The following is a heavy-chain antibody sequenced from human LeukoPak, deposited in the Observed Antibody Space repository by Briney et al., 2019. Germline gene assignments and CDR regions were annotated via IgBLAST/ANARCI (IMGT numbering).Heavy chain of an antibody. J-gene: IGHJ4*02. CDR3: AKDTAAAGSLVGY. CDR2: ISGGST. V-gene: IGHV3-23*01. D-gene: IGHD6-13*01. CDR1: GFTFSSYA. Sequence: GGSLRLSCAASGFTFSSYAMSWVRQAPGKGLEWVSAISGGSTYYADSVKGRFTISRDNSKNTLYLQMNSLRAEDTAVYYCAKDTAAAGSLVGYWGQGTLVTASS.